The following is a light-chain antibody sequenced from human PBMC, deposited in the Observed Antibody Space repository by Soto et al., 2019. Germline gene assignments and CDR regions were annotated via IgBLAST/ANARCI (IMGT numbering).Light chain of an antibody. CDR1: AFPKQY. CDR3: QSPDSSGSYVI. V-gene: IGLV3-25*03. Sequence: SYELTQPPSVSVPPGRTARITCSGDAFPKQYAYWYQQKPGQAPILVIYKDTERPSGIPERFSGSSSGTTVTLAISGVQAEDEADYYCQSPDSSGSYVIFGGGTKLTVL. J-gene: IGLJ2*01. CDR2: KDT.